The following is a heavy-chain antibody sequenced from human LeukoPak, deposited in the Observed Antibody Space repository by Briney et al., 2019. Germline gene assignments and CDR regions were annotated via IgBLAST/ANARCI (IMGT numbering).Heavy chain of an antibody. CDR3: LRGDRRDY. J-gene: IGHJ4*02. Sequence: GGSLRLSCAASGFTFSSYVMHWVRQAPGKGLEWVAFRYDGSNKYYADSVKGRFTISRDNSKNTLYLQMNSLRVEDTAVYYCLRGDRRDYWGQGTLVTVSS. CDR1: GFTFSSYV. CDR2: RYDGSNK. V-gene: IGHV3-30*02.